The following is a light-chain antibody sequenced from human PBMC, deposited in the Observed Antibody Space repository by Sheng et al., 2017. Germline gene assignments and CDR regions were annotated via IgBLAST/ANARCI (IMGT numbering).Light chain of an antibody. CDR2: GAS. Sequence: EIVLTQSPGTLSLSPGERATLSCRASQSVSSSYLAWYQQKPGQAPRLLIYGASTLHDGVPSRFSGSGSGTHFTLTISSLQAEDSATYYCQQSYGPPRTFGQGTEGGN. CDR1: QSVSSSY. CDR3: QQSYGPPRT. J-gene: IGKJ1*01. V-gene: IGKV3-20*01.